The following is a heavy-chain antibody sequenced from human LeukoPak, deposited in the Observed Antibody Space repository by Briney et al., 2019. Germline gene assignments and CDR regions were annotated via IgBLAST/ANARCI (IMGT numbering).Heavy chain of an antibody. CDR3: ARGEWLSAPFDY. CDR2: IYYSGNT. CDR1: GGSISSYY. J-gene: IGHJ4*02. D-gene: IGHD3-3*01. Sequence: SETLSLTCTVSGGSISSYYWSWIRQPPGKGLEWIGYIYYSGNTKYNPSLKSRVTMSADTSKNQFSLKLSSVTAADTAVYYCARGEWLSAPFDYWGQGTLVTVAS. V-gene: IGHV4-59*08.